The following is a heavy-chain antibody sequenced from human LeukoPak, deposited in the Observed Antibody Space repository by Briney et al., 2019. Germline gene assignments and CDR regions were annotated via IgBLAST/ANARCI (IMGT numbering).Heavy chain of an antibody. CDR2: IIPIFGTA. J-gene: IGHJ4*02. Sequence: SSVKVSCKASGGTFSSYAISWVRQAPGQGLEWMGGIIPIFGTANYAQKLQGRVTMTTDTSTSTAYMELRSLRSDDTAVYYCARDIDFWSGSNFDYWGQGTLVTVSS. V-gene: IGHV1-69*05. CDR3: ARDIDFWSGSNFDY. CDR1: GGTFSSYA. D-gene: IGHD3-3*01.